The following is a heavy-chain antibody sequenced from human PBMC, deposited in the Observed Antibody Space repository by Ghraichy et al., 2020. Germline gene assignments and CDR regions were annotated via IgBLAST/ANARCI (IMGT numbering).Heavy chain of an antibody. CDR3: AKEEGSGSYRDYYFDY. CDR2: VSGSGGST. CDR1: GFTFSSYA. J-gene: IGHJ4*02. V-gene: IGHV3-23*01. Sequence: GESLNISCAASGFTFSSYAMSWVRQAPGKGLEWVSGVSGSGGSTYYADSVKGRFTISRDNSKNTLYLQMNSLRAEDTAVYYCAKEEGSGSYRDYYFDYWGQGTLVTVSS. D-gene: IGHD1-26*01.